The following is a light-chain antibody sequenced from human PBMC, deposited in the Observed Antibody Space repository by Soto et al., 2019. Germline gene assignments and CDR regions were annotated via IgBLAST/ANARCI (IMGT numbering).Light chain of an antibody. CDR2: EVS. CDR1: SSDIGIYNL. J-gene: IGLJ2*01. CDR3: CSYAGSNIYVV. Sequence: QSALTQPASVSGSPGQSITISCTGTSSDIGIYNLVSWYQQHPGKAPKLIVYEVSERPSGVSNRFSGSKSGNTASLTISGLQAEDEADYYCCSYAGSNIYVVFGGGTQLTVL. V-gene: IGLV2-23*02.